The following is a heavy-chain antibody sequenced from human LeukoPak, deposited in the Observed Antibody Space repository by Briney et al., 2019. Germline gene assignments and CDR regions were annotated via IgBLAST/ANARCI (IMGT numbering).Heavy chain of an antibody. Sequence: GESLKISCKGSGYSFTSYWISWVRQMPGKGLEWMGRIDPSDSYTNYSPSFQGHVTISAGKSISTAYLQWSSLKASDTAMYYCARLDTAGSYYYGMDVWGQGTTVTVSS. J-gene: IGHJ6*02. CDR3: ARLDTAGSYYYGMDV. V-gene: IGHV5-10-1*01. D-gene: IGHD5-18*01. CDR1: GYSFTSYW. CDR2: IDPSDSYT.